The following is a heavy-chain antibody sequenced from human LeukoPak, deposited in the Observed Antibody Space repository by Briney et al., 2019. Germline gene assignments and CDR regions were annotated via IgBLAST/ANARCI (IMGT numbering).Heavy chain of an antibody. CDR3: ARVFLRWPAAIGYSYGYPFDY. CDR1: GGSFCGDY. CDR2: INNSGST. V-gene: IGHV4-34*01. J-gene: IGHJ4*02. Sequence: SETLSLTCAVYGGSFCGDYWSWMRHPPRMGRGRSGEINNSGSTNYNPSLKSRVAISVDTSKNQFSLKLSSVTAADTAVNYCARVFLRWPAAIGYSYGYPFDYWGQGTLVTVSS. D-gene: IGHD5-18*01.